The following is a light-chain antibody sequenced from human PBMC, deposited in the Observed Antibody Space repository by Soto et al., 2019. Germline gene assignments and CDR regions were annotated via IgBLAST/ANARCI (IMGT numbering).Light chain of an antibody. CDR1: QGIRNY. CDR2: AAS. V-gene: IGKV1-27*01. J-gene: IGKJ1*01. Sequence: DIQMTQSPSSLSASVRDRVTITCRASQGIRNYLAWYQQKPGKVPKLLIYAASTLQSGVPSRFSGSGSGTEFTLTISSLQPEDVATYYCQKYDSATRTFGQGTKVDIK. CDR3: QKYDSATRT.